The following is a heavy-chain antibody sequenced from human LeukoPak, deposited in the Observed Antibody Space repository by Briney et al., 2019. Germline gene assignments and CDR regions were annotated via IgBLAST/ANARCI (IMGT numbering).Heavy chain of an antibody. CDR3: ARYFPNLTYFDP. V-gene: IGHV1-69*05. D-gene: IGHD1-14*01. Sequence: GASVKVSCKASGGTFTNFAIAWVRQAPGRGLEWMGGINPVFDTTNYAQGFQDRFTITRDESTSTTYTELTSLRSDDTAVYYCARYFPNLTYFDPWGPGTLVTVSS. CDR1: GGTFTNFA. J-gene: IGHJ5*02. CDR2: INPVFDTT.